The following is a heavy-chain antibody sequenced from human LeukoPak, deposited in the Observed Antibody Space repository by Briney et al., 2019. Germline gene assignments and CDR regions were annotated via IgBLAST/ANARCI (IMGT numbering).Heavy chain of an antibody. V-gene: IGHV1-2*02. CDR2: MNPNSGGT. Sequence: ASVKVSCKSSGYTFSVYYIHWVRQAPGQGLEWIGWMNPNSGGTKYAQKFKGRVTMTRDTSISTAYMELSRLTSDDTAVYYCARVSGSSEAAFDIWGQGTMVTVSS. CDR3: ARVSGSSEAAFDI. CDR1: GYTFSVYY. J-gene: IGHJ3*02. D-gene: IGHD3-10*01.